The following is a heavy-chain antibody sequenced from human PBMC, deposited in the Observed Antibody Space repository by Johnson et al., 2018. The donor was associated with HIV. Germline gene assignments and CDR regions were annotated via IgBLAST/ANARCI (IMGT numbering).Heavy chain of an antibody. J-gene: IGHJ3*02. CDR1: GFTFSSYG. D-gene: IGHD6-19*01. CDR2: ISYDGSDN. V-gene: IGHV3-30*18. CDR3: AKDIASGYTNGGTLDI. Sequence: QVQLVESGGGLVQPGRSLRLSCVASGFTFSSYGMNWVRQAPGKGLEWVAVISYDGSDNYYADSVKGRLTISRDNSKNTLYLQMNSLRAEDTAVYYCAKDIASGYTNGGTLDIWGQGTMVTVSS.